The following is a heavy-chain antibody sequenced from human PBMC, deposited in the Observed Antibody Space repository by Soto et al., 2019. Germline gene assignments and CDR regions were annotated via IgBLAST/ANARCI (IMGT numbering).Heavy chain of an antibody. J-gene: IGHJ4*02. CDR3: ARDFLCLGDLDLPFDY. Sequence: GGSLRLSCAASGFTFSSYSMNWVRQAPGKGLEWVSSISSSSSYIYYADSVKGRFTISRDNAKNSLYLQMNSLRAEDTAVYYCARDFLCLGDLDLPFDYGGKEPLVTVPS. V-gene: IGHV3-21*01. CDR1: GFTFSSYS. D-gene: IGHD3-16*01. CDR2: ISSSSSYI.